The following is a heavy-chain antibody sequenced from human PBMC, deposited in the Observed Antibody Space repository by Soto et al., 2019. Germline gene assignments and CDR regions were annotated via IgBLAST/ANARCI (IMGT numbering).Heavy chain of an antibody. CDR3: ARDRDDVEYSSSTDAFDI. D-gene: IGHD6-6*01. CDR2: INHSGST. J-gene: IGHJ3*02. Sequence: SETLSLTCAVYGGSFSGYYWSWIRQPPGKGLEWIGEINHSGSTNYNPSLKSRVTISVDTSKNQFSLKLSSVTAADTAVYYCARDRDDVEYSSSTDAFDIWGQGTMVTVSS. CDR1: GGSFSGYY. V-gene: IGHV4-34*01.